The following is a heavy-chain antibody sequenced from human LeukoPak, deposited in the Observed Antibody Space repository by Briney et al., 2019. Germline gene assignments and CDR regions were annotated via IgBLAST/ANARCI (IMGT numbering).Heavy chain of an antibody. J-gene: IGHJ6*04. D-gene: IGHD3-10*02. V-gene: IGHV3-30*04. Sequence: GGSLRLSCAASGFTFSDYAMHWVRQAPGKGLEWVAVIFYDGSTKYYADSVKGRFTISRDNSENTLFLQMDSLRTGDTAVYYCAELGITMIGGVWGKGTTVTISS. CDR1: GFTFSDYA. CDR2: IFYDGSTK. CDR3: AELGITMIGGV.